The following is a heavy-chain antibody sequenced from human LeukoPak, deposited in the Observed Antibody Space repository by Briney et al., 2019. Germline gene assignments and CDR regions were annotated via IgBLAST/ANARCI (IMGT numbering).Heavy chain of an antibody. D-gene: IGHD6-6*01. J-gene: IGHJ3*02. CDR3: AKDDEYSSSGGAFDI. CDR2: ISSSSSYI. CDR1: GFTFSSYS. Sequence: PGGSLRLSCAASGFTFSSYSMNWVRQAPGKGLEWVSSISSSSSYIYYADSVKGRFTISRDNSKNTLYLQMNSLRAEDTAVYYCAKDDEYSSSGGAFDIWGQGTMVTVSS. V-gene: IGHV3-21*04.